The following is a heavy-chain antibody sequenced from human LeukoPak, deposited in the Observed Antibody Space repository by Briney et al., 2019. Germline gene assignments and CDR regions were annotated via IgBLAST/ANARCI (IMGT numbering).Heavy chain of an antibody. V-gene: IGHV4-31*03. J-gene: IGHJ4*02. CDR1: GVSVSSGSYY. D-gene: IGHD3-10*01. CDR3: ARARRGSGGLFDY. Sequence: ASETLSLTCTVSGVSVSSGSYYWSWIRQHPGKGLEWIGYIYHSGSTYYNPSLKSRVTISVDTSKNQFSLKLSSVTAADTAVYYCARARRGSGGLFDYWGQGTLVTVSS. CDR2: IYHSGST.